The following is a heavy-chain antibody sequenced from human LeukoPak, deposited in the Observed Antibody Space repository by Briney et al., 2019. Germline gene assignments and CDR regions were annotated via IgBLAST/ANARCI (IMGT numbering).Heavy chain of an antibody. J-gene: IGHJ6*03. CDR2: ISGNGATT. Sequence: GGSLRLSSAVSGLTFSTYAMSWVRQAPGRGLEWVSSISGNGATTYYANSVKGRFTISRDNSKNTAFLQMNGLRAEDTAVYYAVANMYNYMDVWGKGTTVTVSS. V-gene: IGHV3-23*01. D-gene: IGHD2-2*01. CDR1: GLTFSTYA. CDR3: VANMYNYMDV.